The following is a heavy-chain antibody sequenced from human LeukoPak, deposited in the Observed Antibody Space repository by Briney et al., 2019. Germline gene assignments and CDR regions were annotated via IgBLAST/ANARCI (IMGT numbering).Heavy chain of an antibody. J-gene: IGHJ3*01. CDR2: VDPEDAKA. CDR1: GYTFSDYY. CDR3: ATSGRPSLAFDV. Sequence: ASVKVSCKSSGYTFSDYYIHWVRQAPGGGLQWLGRVDPEDAKAVYSENLQGRVTITADSFSDSTYMFLSSLTSEDTAFYYCATSGRPSLAFDVWGQGTVVTVSS. D-gene: IGHD3-10*01. V-gene: IGHV1-69-2*01.